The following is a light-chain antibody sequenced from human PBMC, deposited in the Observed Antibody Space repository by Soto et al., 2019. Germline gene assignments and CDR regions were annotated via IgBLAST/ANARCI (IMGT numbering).Light chain of an antibody. CDR2: TNY. V-gene: IGLV1-47*02. CDR1: SSNIGSDY. Sequence: QSVLTQPPPASGTPGQRVTISCSGSSSNIGSDYVYWFQQLPGTAPKLLIYTNYQRPSGVPDRFSGSKSGTSASLAISGLRSEDEADYWCAAWDARLSTWVFGGGTQLTVL. CDR3: AAWDARLSTWV. J-gene: IGLJ3*02.